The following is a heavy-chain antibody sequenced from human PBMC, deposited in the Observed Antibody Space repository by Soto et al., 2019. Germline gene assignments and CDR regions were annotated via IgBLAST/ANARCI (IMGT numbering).Heavy chain of an antibody. V-gene: IGHV3-21*01. J-gene: IGHJ1*01. D-gene: IGHD3-22*01. CDR2: ISSSSSYI. Sequence: PGGSLRLSCAASGFTFSSYSMNWVRQAPGKGLEWVSSISSSSSYIYYADSVKGRFTISRDNAKNSLYLQMNSLRAEDTAVYYCAKEDNYYYDSSGYRGGFQHWGQGTLVTVSS. CDR1: GFTFSSYS. CDR3: AKEDNYYYDSSGYRGGFQH.